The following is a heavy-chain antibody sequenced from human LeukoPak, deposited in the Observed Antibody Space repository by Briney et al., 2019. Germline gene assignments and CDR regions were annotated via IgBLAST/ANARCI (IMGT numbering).Heavy chain of an antibody. J-gene: IGHJ5*02. Sequence: GSLRLSCTASGFTFNSYSMNWVRQAPGKGLEWVSSTSSSSSYIYYADSVKGRFTISRDNAKNSLYLQMNSLRAEDTAVYYCAREFDSSGYYSPWGQGTLVTVSS. D-gene: IGHD3-22*01. V-gene: IGHV3-21*04. CDR1: GFTFNSYS. CDR3: AREFDSSGYYSP. CDR2: TSSSSSYI.